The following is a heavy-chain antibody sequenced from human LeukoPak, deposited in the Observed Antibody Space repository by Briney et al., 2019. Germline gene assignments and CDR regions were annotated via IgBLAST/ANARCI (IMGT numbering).Heavy chain of an antibody. CDR1: GGSISSGGYY. CDR2: IYYSGST. Sequence: SETLSLTCTVSGGSISSGGYYWSWIRQHPGKGLEWIGYIYYSGSTYYNPSLKSRVTISVDTSKNQFSLKLSSVTAAGTAVYYCARDRAAAAAFDYWGQGTLVTVSS. V-gene: IGHV4-31*03. D-gene: IGHD6-13*01. J-gene: IGHJ4*02. CDR3: ARDRAAAAAFDY.